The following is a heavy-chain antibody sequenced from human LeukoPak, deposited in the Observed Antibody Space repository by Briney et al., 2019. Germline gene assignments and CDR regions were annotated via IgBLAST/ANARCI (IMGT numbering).Heavy chain of an antibody. CDR3: ARDRGEYYDLWSGDAFDI. V-gene: IGHV3-48*04. Sequence: GGSLRLSCAASGFTFSSYSMNWVRQAPGKGLEWVSYISSSSSTIYYADSVKGRFTISRDNAKNSLYLQMNSLRAEDTAVYYCARDRGEYYDLWSGDAFDIWGQGTMVTVSS. D-gene: IGHD3-3*01. J-gene: IGHJ3*02. CDR2: ISSSSSTI. CDR1: GFTFSSYS.